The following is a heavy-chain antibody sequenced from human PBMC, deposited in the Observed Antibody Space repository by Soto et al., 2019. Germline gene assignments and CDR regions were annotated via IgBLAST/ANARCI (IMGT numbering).Heavy chain of an antibody. CDR1: GFTFNTYW. D-gene: IGHD3-16*01. J-gene: IGHJ3*01. CDR2: IKEDGGEI. CDR3: PRTKGADALDV. V-gene: IGHV3-7*01. Sequence: EVQLVESGGGLVQPGGSLRLSCAASGFTFNTYWMSWVRQAPGKGLEWVANIKEDGGEIHYVDSVKGRFTISRDNDDKSMYLQMNSLSAEDTAVYYSPRTKGADALDVWGQGTTVIVSS.